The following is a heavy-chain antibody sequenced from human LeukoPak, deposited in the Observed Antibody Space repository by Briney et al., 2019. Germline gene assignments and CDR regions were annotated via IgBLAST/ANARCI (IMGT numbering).Heavy chain of an antibody. V-gene: IGHV3-7*01. Sequence: PGGSLRLSCAASGFTFSSYWMSWVRQAPEKGLEWVANIKQDGSEKYYVDSVKGRFTISRDNAKNSLYPQMNSLRAEDTAVYYCARDIVVVTAVIYYYYGMDVWGQGTTVTVSS. D-gene: IGHD2-21*02. CDR2: IKQDGSEK. J-gene: IGHJ6*02. CDR1: GFTFSSYW. CDR3: ARDIVVVTAVIYYYYGMDV.